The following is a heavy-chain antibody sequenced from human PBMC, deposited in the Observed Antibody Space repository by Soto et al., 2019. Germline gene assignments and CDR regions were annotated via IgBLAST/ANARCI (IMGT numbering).Heavy chain of an antibody. CDR1: GCTFISYA. Sequence: GGPMRLCWSAAGCTFISYARHWVRQAPGKGLEYVSAISSNGGSTYYADSVKGRFTISRDNSKNTLYLQMSSLRAEDTAVYYCVKGAYDYDGSGFLEDAFAIRRQGTMVTVSS. D-gene: IGHD3-22*01. J-gene: IGHJ3*02. CDR3: VKGAYDYDGSGFLEDAFAI. CDR2: ISSNGGST. V-gene: IGHV3-64D*08.